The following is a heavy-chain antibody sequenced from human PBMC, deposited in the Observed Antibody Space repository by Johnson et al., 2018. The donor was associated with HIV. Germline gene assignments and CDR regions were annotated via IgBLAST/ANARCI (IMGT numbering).Heavy chain of an antibody. J-gene: IGHJ3*02. V-gene: IGHV3-30*04. CDR3: AAYYDFWSGSYTSGFDI. CDR1: GFTFSSYA. CDR2: ISYDGSNQ. D-gene: IGHD3-3*01. Sequence: QVQLVESGGGVVQPGRSLRLSCAASGFTFSSYAIHWVRQAPGKGLEWVAAISYDGSNQYYADSVKGRFTISRDNSKNTVFLQMNSLRPEDTAMYYCAAYYDFWSGSYTSGFDIWGQGTMVTVSS.